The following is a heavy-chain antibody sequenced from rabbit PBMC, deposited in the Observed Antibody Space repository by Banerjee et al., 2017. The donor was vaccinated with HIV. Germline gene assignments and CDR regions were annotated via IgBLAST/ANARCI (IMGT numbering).Heavy chain of an antibody. Sequence: QEQLEESGGGLVKPEGSLTLTCKASGFDLSSYYYICWVRQAPGKGLEWIACINTSSGNTVYATWAKGRFTISKASSTTVTLQMTSLTVADTATYFCVRHNSGLTLWGQGTLVTVS. J-gene: IGHJ4*01. V-gene: IGHV1S45*01. D-gene: IGHD4-1*01. CDR2: INTSSGNT. CDR3: VRHNSGLTL. CDR1: GFDLSSYYY.